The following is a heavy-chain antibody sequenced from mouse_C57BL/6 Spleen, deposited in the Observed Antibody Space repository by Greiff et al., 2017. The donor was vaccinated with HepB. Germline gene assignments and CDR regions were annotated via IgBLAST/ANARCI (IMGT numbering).Heavy chain of an antibody. J-gene: IGHJ3*01. V-gene: IGHV14-1*01. CDR1: GFNIKDYY. CDR3: TSYYDYEPFAY. CDR2: IDPEDGDT. Sequence: EVQLQQSGAELVRPGASVKLSCTASGFNIKDYYMHWVKQRPEQGLEWIGRIDPEDGDTEYAPKFQGKATMTADTSSNTAYLHLSSLTSEDTAVYYCTSYYDYEPFAYWGQGTLVTVSA. D-gene: IGHD2-4*01.